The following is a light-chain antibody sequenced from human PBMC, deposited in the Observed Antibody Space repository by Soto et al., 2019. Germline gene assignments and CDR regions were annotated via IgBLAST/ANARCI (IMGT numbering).Light chain of an antibody. CDR2: RNN. CDR1: SSNIGSNY. Sequence: QSVLTQPPSASGTPGQRVTISCSGSSSNIGSNYVYWYQQFPGTAPKLLIYRNNQRTSGVPDRFSGSKSGTSASLAISGLRSEDEADYYCAAWDDSLSGPVFGGGTQLTVL. J-gene: IGLJ7*01. V-gene: IGLV1-47*01. CDR3: AAWDDSLSGPV.